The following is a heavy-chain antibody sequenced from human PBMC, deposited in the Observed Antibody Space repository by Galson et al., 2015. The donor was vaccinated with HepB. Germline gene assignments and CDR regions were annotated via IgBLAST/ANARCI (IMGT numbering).Heavy chain of an antibody. V-gene: IGHV3-7*03. J-gene: IGHJ4*02. CDR2: INQDGSQT. D-gene: IGHD5-12*01. CDR1: GFTFSNYW. Sequence: SLRLSCAASGFTFSNYWMSWVRQAPGKGLEWVANINQDGSQTYYVDSVKGRFTISRDNAKNSLSLQMSSLRVEDTAMYYCTRGHLWIIYWGQGTLVTVSS. CDR3: TRGHLWIIY.